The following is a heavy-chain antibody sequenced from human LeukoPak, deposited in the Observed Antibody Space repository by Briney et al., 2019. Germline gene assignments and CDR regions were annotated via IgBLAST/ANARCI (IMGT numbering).Heavy chain of an antibody. V-gene: IGHV3-21*01. D-gene: IGHD3-10*01. J-gene: IGHJ6*02. CDR3: AKWGHGSGRKFYYYYGMDV. CDR2: ISSSSSYI. CDR1: GFTFSSYS. Sequence: GGSLRLSCAASGFTFSSYSMNWVRQAPGKGLEWVSSISSSSSYIYYADSVKGRFTISRDNSKNTLYLQMNSLRAEDTAVYYCAKWGHGSGRKFYYYYGMDVWGQGTTVTVSS.